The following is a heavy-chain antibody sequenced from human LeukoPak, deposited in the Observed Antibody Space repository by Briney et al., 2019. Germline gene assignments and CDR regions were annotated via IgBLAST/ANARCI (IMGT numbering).Heavy chain of an antibody. D-gene: IGHD1-26*01. J-gene: IGHJ4*02. CDR2: IKSKTDGGTT. CDR1: GFTFSNAW. CDR3: TTRGSWGIDYFDY. Sequence: GGSLRLSCAASGFTFSNAWMSWVRQAPGKGLEWVGRIKSKTDGGTTDYAAPVKGRFTISRDDSKNTLYLQMNSLKTEDTAVYYCTTRGSWGIDYFDYWGQGTLVTVSS. V-gene: IGHV3-15*01.